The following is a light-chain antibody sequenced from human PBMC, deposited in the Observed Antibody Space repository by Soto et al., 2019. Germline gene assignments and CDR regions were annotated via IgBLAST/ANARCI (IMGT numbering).Light chain of an antibody. CDR1: QDISNY. CDR3: QQYGSSPFT. J-gene: IGKJ4*01. V-gene: IGKV1-9*01. Sequence: DIQLTQAPSFLSASVGDRVTITCRASQDISNYLAWYVQKPGKAPKLMIYGESTLHSGVPSRFSGSGSWTDFTLTVSSLQPEEFAVYYCQQYGSSPFTSGGRTKVEIK. CDR2: GES.